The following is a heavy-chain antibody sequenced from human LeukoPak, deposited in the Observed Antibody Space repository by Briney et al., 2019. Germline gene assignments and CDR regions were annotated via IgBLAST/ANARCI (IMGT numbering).Heavy chain of an antibody. CDR1: GFTLSSYW. V-gene: IGHV3-7*01. D-gene: IGHD3-10*01. CDR2: IKQDGSEK. J-gene: IGHJ6*03. Sequence: GGSLRLSCAASGFTLSSYWMSWVRQAPGKGPEWVANIKQDGSEKNYVDSVKGGFTISRDNAKNSLYLQMNSLRTEDTAVYYCASLIRDYYYDSGSYPVYYYYMDLWGRGTTVTISS. CDR3: ASLIRDYYYDSGSYPVYYYYMDL.